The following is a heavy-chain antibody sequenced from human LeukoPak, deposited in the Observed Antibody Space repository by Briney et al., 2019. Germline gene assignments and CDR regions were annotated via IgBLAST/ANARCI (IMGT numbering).Heavy chain of an antibody. CDR2: ISGSGSML. V-gene: IGHV3-11*04. J-gene: IGHJ4*02. CDR1: GFTFSDYY. D-gene: IGHD6-13*01. CDR3: ARRPYSTSWYYFDY. Sequence: GGSLRLSCAASGFTFSDYYMSWVRQAPGKGLEWVSYISGSGSMLHYADSVKGRSTISRDNAKNSLYLQMSTLRAEDTAVYYCARRPYSTSWYYFDYWGQGTLVTVSS.